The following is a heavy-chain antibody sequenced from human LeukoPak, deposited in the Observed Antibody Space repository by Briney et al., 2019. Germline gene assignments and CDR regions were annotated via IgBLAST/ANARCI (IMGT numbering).Heavy chain of an antibody. D-gene: IGHD3-10*01. Sequence: GGSLRLSCAASGFTFSSYGMSWVRQAPGKGLEWVSAISGSGGSTYYADSVKGRFTISRDNSKNTLYLQMNSLRAEDTAVYYCASEPRRDVRERFGGYFDLWGRGTLVTVSS. CDR2: ISGSGGST. J-gene: IGHJ2*01. V-gene: IGHV3-23*01. CDR3: ASEPRRDVRERFGGYFDL. CDR1: GFTFSSYG.